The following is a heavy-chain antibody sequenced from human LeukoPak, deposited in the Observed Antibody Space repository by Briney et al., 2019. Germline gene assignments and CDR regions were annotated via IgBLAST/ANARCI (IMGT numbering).Heavy chain of an antibody. CDR2: INWNGGST. Sequence: PGGSLRLSCAASGFTFDDNGMSWVRQAPGKGLEWVFGINWNGGSTGYVDSVKGRFTISRDNAKNSLYLQMNSLRAEDTAVYYCARDRGSWYRAFDIWGQGTMVTVSS. CDR3: ARDRGSWYRAFDI. CDR1: GFTFDDNG. D-gene: IGHD6-13*01. J-gene: IGHJ3*02. V-gene: IGHV3-20*04.